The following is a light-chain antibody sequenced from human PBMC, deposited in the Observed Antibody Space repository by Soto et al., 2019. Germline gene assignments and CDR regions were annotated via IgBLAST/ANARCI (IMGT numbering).Light chain of an antibody. CDR2: GAS. CDR3: QQYGGTPPIT. Sequence: EIVLTQSPGTLSLSPGERATLSCMASQKISSRYLAWYLQKPGQAPRFLIYGASSRATGIPDRFSGSGSGTDFTLTISRLEPEDFAVYYCQQYGGTPPITFGQGTRLEIK. V-gene: IGKV3-20*01. J-gene: IGKJ5*01. CDR1: QKISSRY.